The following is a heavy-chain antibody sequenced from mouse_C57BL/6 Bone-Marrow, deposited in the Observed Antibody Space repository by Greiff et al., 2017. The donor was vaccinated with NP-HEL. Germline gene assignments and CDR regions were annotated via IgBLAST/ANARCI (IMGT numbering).Heavy chain of an antibody. Sequence: EVNVVESGAELVRPGASVKLSCTASGFNIKDDYMHWVKQRPEQGLEWIGWIDPENGDTEYASKFQGKATITADTSSNTAYLQLSSLTSEDTAVYYCTTFYYGSFAYWGQGTLVTVSA. CDR3: TTFYYGSFAY. CDR2: IDPENGDT. J-gene: IGHJ3*01. V-gene: IGHV14-4*01. D-gene: IGHD1-1*01. CDR1: GFNIKDDY.